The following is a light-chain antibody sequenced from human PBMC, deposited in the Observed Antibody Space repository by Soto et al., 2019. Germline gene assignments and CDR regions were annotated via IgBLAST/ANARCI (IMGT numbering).Light chain of an antibody. CDR1: SSDVGGYHY. Sequence: QSVLTQPASMSGSPGQSITISCTGTSSDVGGYHYVSWYQQYPGKAPKVMIYDVSSRPSGISNRFSGSKSGNTASLTISGLQSEDEADYYCSSYTSTTTLVVFGGGTKLTVL. CDR3: SSYTSTTTLVV. J-gene: IGLJ2*01. V-gene: IGLV2-14*01. CDR2: DVS.